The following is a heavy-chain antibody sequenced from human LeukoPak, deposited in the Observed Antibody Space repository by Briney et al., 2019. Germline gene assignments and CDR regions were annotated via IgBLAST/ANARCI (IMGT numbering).Heavy chain of an antibody. CDR2: ISSSSSTI. V-gene: IGHV3-48*01. CDR1: GFIFSSYE. D-gene: IGHD3-16*02. J-gene: IGHJ4*02. CDR3: ARHHPIQNYVWGSYRYSLFDY. Sequence: PGGSLRLSCAASGFIFSSYEMNWVRQAPGKGLEWVSYISSSSSTIYYADSVKGRFTISRDNAKNSLYLQMNSLRAEDTAVYYCARHHPIQNYVWGSYRYSLFDYWGQGTLVTVSS.